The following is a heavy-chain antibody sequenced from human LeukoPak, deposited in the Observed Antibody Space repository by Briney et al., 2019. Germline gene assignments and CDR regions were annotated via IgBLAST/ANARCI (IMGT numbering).Heavy chain of an antibody. D-gene: IGHD3/OR15-3a*01. CDR2: IFSGDSK. CDR1: GFSVKSNY. CDR3: AQALGTGRHDEGVWFDS. J-gene: IGHJ5*01. V-gene: IGHV3-66*01. Sequence: GGSLRLSCVASGFSVKSNYLTWVRQAPGKGLEWVSLIFSGDSKYYADSVEGRFTVSRDNSKNTVYLQMNNLRVEDTAIYYCAQALGTGRHDEGVWFDSWGPGTLVTVSS.